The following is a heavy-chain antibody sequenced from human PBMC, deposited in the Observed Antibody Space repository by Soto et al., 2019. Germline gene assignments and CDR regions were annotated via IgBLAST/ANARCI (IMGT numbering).Heavy chain of an antibody. V-gene: IGHV3-30*18. CDR3: AKDWSSYHDY. CDR2: ISYDGSNK. Sequence: AGWSLRLSWAASEFTFSSYGMHWARQSPGQGLEWVAVISYDGSNKYYADSVKGRFTISRDTSKNTLYLQMISMRAENTPVYYCAKDWSSYHDYWGQGTLVTVSS. CDR1: EFTFSSYG. J-gene: IGHJ4*02. D-gene: IGHD6-13*01.